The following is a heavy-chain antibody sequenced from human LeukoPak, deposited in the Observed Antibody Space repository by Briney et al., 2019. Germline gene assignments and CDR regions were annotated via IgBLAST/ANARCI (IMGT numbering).Heavy chain of an antibody. CDR3: ARDFDSSWYGGNWFDP. V-gene: IGHV3-30*04. Sequence: GGSLRLSCAASGFTFSSYAMHWVRQAPGKGLEWVAVISYDGSNKYYADSVKGRFTISRDNSKNTLYLQMNSLRAEDTAVYYCARDFDSSWYGGNWFDPWGQGTLVTVSS. CDR2: ISYDGSNK. D-gene: IGHD6-13*01. CDR1: GFTFSSYA. J-gene: IGHJ5*02.